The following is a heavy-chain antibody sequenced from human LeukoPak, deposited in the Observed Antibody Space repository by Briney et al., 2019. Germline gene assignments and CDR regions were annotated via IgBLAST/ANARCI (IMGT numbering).Heavy chain of an antibody. D-gene: IGHD3-22*01. CDR1: GFTFSSYA. CDR3: AKDCWPYYYDSSGYYCYDY. CDR2: ISGSGGST. Sequence: GGSLRLSCAASGFTFSSYAMSWVRQAPGKGLEWVSAISGSGGSTYYADSVKGRFTISRDNSKNTLYLKMNSLRAEDTAVYYCAKDCWPYYYDSSGYYCYDYWGQGTLVTVSS. V-gene: IGHV3-23*01. J-gene: IGHJ4*02.